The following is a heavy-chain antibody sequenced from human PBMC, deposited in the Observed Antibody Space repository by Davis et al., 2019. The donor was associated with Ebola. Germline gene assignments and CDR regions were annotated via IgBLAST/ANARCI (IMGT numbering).Heavy chain of an antibody. J-gene: IGHJ6*02. Sequence: PGGSLRLSCAASGFTFSSYWMHWVRQAPGKGLVWVSRINSDGSSTSYADSVKGRFTISRDNAKNTLYLQMNSLRAEDTAVYYCARGILYDFWSGYYPPYYYYGMDVWGQGTTVTVSS. CDR2: INSDGSST. CDR1: GFTFSSYW. CDR3: ARGILYDFWSGYYPPYYYYGMDV. D-gene: IGHD3-3*01. V-gene: IGHV3-74*01.